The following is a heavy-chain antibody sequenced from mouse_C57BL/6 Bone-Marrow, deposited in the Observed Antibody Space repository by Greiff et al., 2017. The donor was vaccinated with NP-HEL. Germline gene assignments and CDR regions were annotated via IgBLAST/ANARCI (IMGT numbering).Heavy chain of an antibody. J-gene: IGHJ1*03. CDR3: AREGTRYWYFDV. Sequence: EVQLVESGPGMVKPSQSLSLTCTVTGYSITSGYDWHWIRHFPGNKLEWMGYISYSGSTNYNPSLKSRISITHDTSKNHFFLKLNSVTTEDTATYYCAREGTRYWYFDVWGTGTTVTVSS. CDR2: ISYSGST. D-gene: IGHD3-3*01. CDR1: GYSITSGYD. V-gene: IGHV3-1*01.